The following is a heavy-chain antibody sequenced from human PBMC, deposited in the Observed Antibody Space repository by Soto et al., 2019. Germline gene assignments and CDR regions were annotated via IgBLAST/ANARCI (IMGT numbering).Heavy chain of an antibody. CDR3: AKDPGYSSSWYVHYYYYGMDV. V-gene: IGHV3-23*01. Sequence: GGSLRLSCAASGFTFSSYAMSWVRQAPGKGLEWVSAISGSGGSTYYAGSVKGRFTISRDNSKNTLYLQMNSLRAEDTAVYYCAKDPGYSSSWYVHYYYYGMDVWGQGTTVTVSS. D-gene: IGHD6-13*01. J-gene: IGHJ6*02. CDR1: GFTFSSYA. CDR2: ISGSGGST.